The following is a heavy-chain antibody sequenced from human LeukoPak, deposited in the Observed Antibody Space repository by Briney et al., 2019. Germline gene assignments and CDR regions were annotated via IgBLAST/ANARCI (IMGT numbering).Heavy chain of an antibody. CDR1: GFTFSQAW. V-gene: IGHV3-15*01. Sequence: PGGSLRLSCAASGFTFSQAWMTWVRQAPGKGLEWIGRVKSKTDGETTDYAAPVKGRFTISRDDSKNTLYLQMNSLKTEDTAVYYCTTDVTFFYGDGAFDTWGQGTMVTVSS. D-gene: IGHD4-17*01. CDR2: VKSKTDGETT. CDR3: TTDVTFFYGDGAFDT. J-gene: IGHJ3*02.